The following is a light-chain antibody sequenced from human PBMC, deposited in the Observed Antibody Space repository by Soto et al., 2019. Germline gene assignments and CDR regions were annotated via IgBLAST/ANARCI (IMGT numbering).Light chain of an antibody. CDR2: GAS. J-gene: IGKJ1*01. CDR1: QSVSSSY. CDR3: QQNASWT. V-gene: IGKV3-20*01. Sequence: IVLAQSRCTLSLSPGPRPTLGCRASQSVSSSYLAWYQQKPGQAPRPLIYGASSRATGIPDRFSGSGSGTDFTLTISRMEPEDFAVDFCQQNASWTFGQGTKVDIK.